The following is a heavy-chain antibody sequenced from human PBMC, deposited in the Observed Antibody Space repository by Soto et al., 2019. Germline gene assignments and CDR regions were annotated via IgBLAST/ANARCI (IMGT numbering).Heavy chain of an antibody. CDR2: ISGSGDTT. CDR3: AKAPYCTNGVCVDRGFDY. D-gene: IGHD2-8*01. V-gene: IGHV3-23*01. CDR1: GFTSSNFA. Sequence: PGGSLRLSCAASGFTSSNFAMSWVRQAPGKGLEWVSGISGSGDTTYYADSVKGRFTIFRDISKNTLYLQMNSLRAEDTAVFYCAKAPYCTNGVCVDRGFDYWGQGTLVTVSS. J-gene: IGHJ4*02.